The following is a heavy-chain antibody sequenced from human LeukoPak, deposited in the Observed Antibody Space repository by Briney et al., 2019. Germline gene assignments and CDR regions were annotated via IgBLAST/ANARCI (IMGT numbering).Heavy chain of an antibody. D-gene: IGHD3-22*01. Sequence: ASVKVSCKASGYTFTGYYMHWVRQAPGQGLEWMGWINPNSGGTNYAQKFQGRVTMTRDTSISTAYMELSRLRSDDTAVYYCAAVPVYYYDSSGYGAFDIWGQGTMVTVSS. CDR2: INPNSGGT. CDR3: AAVPVYYYDSSGYGAFDI. CDR1: GYTFTGYY. V-gene: IGHV1-2*02. J-gene: IGHJ3*02.